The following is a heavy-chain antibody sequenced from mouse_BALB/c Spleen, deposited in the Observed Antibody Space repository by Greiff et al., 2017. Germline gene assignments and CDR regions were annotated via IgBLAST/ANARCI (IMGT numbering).Heavy chain of an antibody. CDR2: ISNGGGST. CDR1: GFTFSSYT. CDR3: ARLITRAMDY. Sequence: EVKLLESGGGLVQPGGSLKLSCAASGFTFSSYTMSWVRQTPEKRLEWVAYISNGGGSTYYPDTVKGRFTISRDNAKNTLYLQMSSLKSEDTAMYYCARLITRAMDYWGQGTSVTVSS. V-gene: IGHV5-12-2*01. D-gene: IGHD2-4*01. J-gene: IGHJ4*01.